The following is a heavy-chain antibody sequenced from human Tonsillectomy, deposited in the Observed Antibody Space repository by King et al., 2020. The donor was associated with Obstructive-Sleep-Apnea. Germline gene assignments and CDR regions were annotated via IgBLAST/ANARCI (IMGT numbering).Heavy chain of an antibody. CDR1: GGSISSGGYY. D-gene: IGHD4-23*01. CDR3: AGDDAEDYGGTVDY. J-gene: IGHJ4*02. CDR2: IYYSGST. V-gene: IGHV4-31*03. Sequence: VQLQESGPGLVKPSQTLSLTCTVSGGSISSGGYYWSWIRQHPGKGLEWIGYIYYSGSTYYNPSLKSRVTISVDKSKNQFSLKLSSVTAADTAVYYCAGDDAEDYGGTVDYWGQGTLVTVSS.